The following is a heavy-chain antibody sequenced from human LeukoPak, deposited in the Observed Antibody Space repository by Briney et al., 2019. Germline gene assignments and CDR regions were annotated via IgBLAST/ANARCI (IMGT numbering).Heavy chain of an antibody. CDR2: INPSGGST. D-gene: IGHD5-12*01. Sequence: ASVKVSCKASGYTFTSYYMRWVRQAPGQGLEWMGIINPSGGSTSYAQKFQGRVTMTRDTSTSTVYMELSSLRSEDTAVYYCAREPSGYDSPSWGQGTLVTVSS. CDR1: GYTFTSYY. V-gene: IGHV1-46*01. CDR3: AREPSGYDSPS. J-gene: IGHJ4*02.